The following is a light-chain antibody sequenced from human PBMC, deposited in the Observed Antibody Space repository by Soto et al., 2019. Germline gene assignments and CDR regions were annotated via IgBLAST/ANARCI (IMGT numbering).Light chain of an antibody. CDR1: QSVSSSY. CDR2: GAS. Sequence: IVLTQSPGTLSLSPGERATLSCRASQSVSSSYLAWYQQTPGQAPRLLIYGASSRATGIPDRFSGSGSGRDFTLTISRLEPEDFAVYYCQQYDTSPFTFGPGTKVDIK. V-gene: IGKV3-20*01. CDR3: QQYDTSPFT. J-gene: IGKJ3*01.